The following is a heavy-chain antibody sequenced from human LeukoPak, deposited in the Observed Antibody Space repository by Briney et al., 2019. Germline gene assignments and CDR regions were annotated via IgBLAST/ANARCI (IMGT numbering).Heavy chain of an antibody. V-gene: IGHV4-59*01. Sequence: SETLSLTCTVSDGSINSFYWSWIRQPPGKGLEWIGYIYYSGATNYNPSLKSRVAILADTSKNQFSLKLSSVTAADTAVYYCALTGTTMDYWGQGTLVTVSS. J-gene: IGHJ4*02. D-gene: IGHD1-7*01. CDR3: ALTGTTMDY. CDR2: IYYSGAT. CDR1: DGSINSFY.